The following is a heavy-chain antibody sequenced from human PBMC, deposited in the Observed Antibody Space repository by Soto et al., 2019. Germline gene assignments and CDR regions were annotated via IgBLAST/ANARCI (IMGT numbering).Heavy chain of an antibody. Sequence: QITLKESGPTLVKPTQTLTLTCTFSGFSFSTSAVGVGWIRQPPGKALEWLALIYWDDDKRYSPSLKSRLTNTKDPSRNQVVVTMTNMDPVDTATYYCAHVYWAASGTRYYFDYWGQGTLVTVSS. CDR3: AHVYWAASGTRYYFDY. CDR1: GFSFSTSAVG. CDR2: IYWDDDK. V-gene: IGHV2-5*02. J-gene: IGHJ4*02. D-gene: IGHD6-13*01.